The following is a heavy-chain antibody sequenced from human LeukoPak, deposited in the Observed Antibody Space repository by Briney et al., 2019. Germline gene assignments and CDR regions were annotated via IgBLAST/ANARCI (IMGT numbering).Heavy chain of an antibody. J-gene: IGHJ4*02. CDR1: GGSISSYY. CDR2: IYYSGST. V-gene: IGHV4-59*08. Sequence: PSETLSLTCTASGGSISSYYWSWIRQPPGKGLEWIGYIYYSGSTNYNPSLKSRVTISVDTSKNQFSLKLSSVTAADTAVYYCARTLGSSLWYYFDYWGQGTLVTVSS. D-gene: IGHD6-13*01. CDR3: ARTLGSSLWYYFDY.